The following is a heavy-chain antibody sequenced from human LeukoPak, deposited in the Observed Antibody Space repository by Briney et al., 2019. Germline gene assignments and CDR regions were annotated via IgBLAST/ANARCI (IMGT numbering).Heavy chain of an antibody. J-gene: IGHJ6*03. CDR1: GFIFSHHG. CDR3: ARDATTVTTYYYYYMDV. CDR2: ISSSGSTI. D-gene: IGHD4-11*01. Sequence: GGSLRLSCAASGFIFSHHGMHWVRQAPGKGLEWVSYISSSGSTIYYADSVKGRFTISRDNAKNSLYLQMNSLRAEDTAVYYCARDATTVTTYYYYYMDVWGKGTTVTVSS. V-gene: IGHV3-48*04.